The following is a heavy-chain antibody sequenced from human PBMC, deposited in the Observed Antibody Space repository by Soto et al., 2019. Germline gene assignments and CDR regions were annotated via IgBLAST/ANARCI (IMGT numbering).Heavy chain of an antibody. J-gene: IGHJ4*02. Sequence: GGSLRLSCAASGFTFSSYAMSWVRQAPGRGLEWVSAISGSGGSTYYADSVKGRFTISRDNSKNTLYLQMNSLRAEDTAVYYCAKDPLRYFDWLLYETESFDYWGQGTLVTVSS. D-gene: IGHD3-9*01. CDR3: AKDPLRYFDWLLYETESFDY. V-gene: IGHV3-23*01. CDR2: ISGSGGST. CDR1: GFTFSSYA.